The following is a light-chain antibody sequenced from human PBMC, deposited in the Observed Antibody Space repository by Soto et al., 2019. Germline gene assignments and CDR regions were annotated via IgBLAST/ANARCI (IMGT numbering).Light chain of an antibody. Sequence: QSALTQPPSASGSPGQSVTISCTGTSSDVGGYNYVSWYQQHAGKAPKLMIYEVSKRPSGVPDRFSGSKSGNTASLTVSGLQAEDEADYYCSSYAGSNNPWVFGGGTKVTVL. J-gene: IGLJ3*02. CDR3: SSYAGSNNPWV. CDR1: SSDVGGYNY. CDR2: EVS. V-gene: IGLV2-8*01.